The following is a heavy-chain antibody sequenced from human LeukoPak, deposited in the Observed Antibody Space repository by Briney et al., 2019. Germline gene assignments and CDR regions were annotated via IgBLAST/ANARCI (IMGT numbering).Heavy chain of an antibody. V-gene: IGHV3-23*01. J-gene: IGHJ4*02. CDR2: IFGSGGSA. D-gene: IGHD6-19*01. CDR3: GKTTTGYSSGRYPGWPVDY. Sequence: GGSLRLSCAASGFTFNSYAMYWVREAPGKGLEWVSGIFGSGGSAHYADSVKGRFTISRDNSKNTVYLQMDSLRVEDTAVYYCGKTTTGYSSGRYPGWPVDYWGQGTLVTVTA. CDR1: GFTFNSYA.